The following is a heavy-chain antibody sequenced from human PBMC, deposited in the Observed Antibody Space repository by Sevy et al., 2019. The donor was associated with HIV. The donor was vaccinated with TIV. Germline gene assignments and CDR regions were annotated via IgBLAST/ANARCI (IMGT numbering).Heavy chain of an antibody. D-gene: IGHD2-15*01. V-gene: IGHV1-18*04. CDR3: ARAFCSGGRCYSLAH. CDR1: GYTFTTYR. J-gene: IGHJ4*02. CDR2: ISPHNGDT. Sequence: ASVKVSCKASGYTFTTYRITWVRQAPGQGLEWMGWISPHNGDTNYAQKDRGRVTMTTDTSTSTAYMELRSLRSDDTAVYYCARAFCSGGRCYSLAHWGQGTLVTVSS.